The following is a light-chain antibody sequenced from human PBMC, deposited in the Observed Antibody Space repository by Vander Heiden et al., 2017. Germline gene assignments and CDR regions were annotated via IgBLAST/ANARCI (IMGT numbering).Light chain of an antibody. CDR3: QVWDNSSDQVV. CDR2: DDG. CDR1: DIGSKS. Sequence: SYVLTQPPSVAGAPAQTARITCGGYDIGSKSVHWYRQKAGQAPALVIYDDGDRPSGIPERFSVSNSGNTATLTISRVEAGDEADYFCQVWDNSSDQVVFGGGTRLTVL. J-gene: IGLJ2*01. V-gene: IGLV3-21*02.